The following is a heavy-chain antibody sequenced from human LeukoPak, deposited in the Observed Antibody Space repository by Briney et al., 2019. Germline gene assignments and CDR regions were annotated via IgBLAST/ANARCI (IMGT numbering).Heavy chain of an antibody. CDR1: RFTFSSYA. CDR2: ISGSGGST. D-gene: IGHD4-11*01. V-gene: IGHV3-23*01. CDR3: ARPTVTTVTTGTFDY. J-gene: IGHJ4*02. Sequence: GGSLRLSCAASRFTFSSYAMSWVRQAPGKGLEWVSAISGSGGSTYYADSAKGRFTISRDNSKNTLYLQMNSLTAEDTAVYYCARPTVTTVTTGTFDYWGQGTLVTVSS.